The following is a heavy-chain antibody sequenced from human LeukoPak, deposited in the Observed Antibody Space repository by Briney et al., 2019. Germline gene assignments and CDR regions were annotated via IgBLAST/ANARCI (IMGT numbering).Heavy chain of an antibody. Sequence: PGGSLRLSCAAPGFTFSSYWMSWVRQAPGKGLEWVANIKEDGSEKYYVDSVKGRFTISRDNAKKSLYLQMNSLRTEDTAVYYCARDYDSSGYPIDYWGQGTLVTVSS. CDR1: GFTFSSYW. J-gene: IGHJ4*02. CDR3: ARDYDSSGYPIDY. CDR2: IKEDGSEK. D-gene: IGHD3-22*01. V-gene: IGHV3-7*01.